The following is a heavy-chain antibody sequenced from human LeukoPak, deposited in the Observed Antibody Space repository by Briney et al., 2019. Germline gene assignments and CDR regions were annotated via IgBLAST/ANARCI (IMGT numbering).Heavy chain of an antibody. CDR2: IKSKTDGGTT. Sequence: GGSLRLSCTASGFTFGDYAMSWVRQAPGKGLEWVGRIKSKTDGGTTDYAAPVKGRFTISRDDSKNTLYLQMNSLKTEDTAVYYCTTDSVGIWGQGTMVTVSS. CDR3: TTDSVGI. CDR1: GFTFGDYA. D-gene: IGHD2-15*01. V-gene: IGHV3-15*01. J-gene: IGHJ3*02.